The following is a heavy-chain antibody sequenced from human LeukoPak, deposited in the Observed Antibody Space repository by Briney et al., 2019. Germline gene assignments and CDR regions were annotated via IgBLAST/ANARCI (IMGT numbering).Heavy chain of an antibody. CDR2: MNPNSGNT. CDR1: GYSFTGHY. J-gene: IGHJ4*02. CDR3: ARGRGSGSNYRRLDY. V-gene: IGHV1-8*03. Sequence: ASVKVSCKATGYSFTGHYMHWVRQAPGQGLEWMGWMNPNSGNTGFAQRFQGRVTTTRNTSISTAYMELSSLRSEDTAIYYCARGRGSGSNYRRLDYWGQGSLVTVSS. D-gene: IGHD1-26*01.